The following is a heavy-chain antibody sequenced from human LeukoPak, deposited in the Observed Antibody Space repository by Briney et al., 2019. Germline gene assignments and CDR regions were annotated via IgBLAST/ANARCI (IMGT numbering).Heavy chain of an antibody. CDR1: GDTLTELS. J-gene: IGHJ4*02. Sequence: GASVKVSCKVSGDTLTELSMHWVRQAPGKGLEWMGGFDPEDGKTMYAQKFQDRVTMTEDTSTDTAYMDLSGLRPEDTAVYYCAADVTTSYSSTWYARNWGQGTLVTVSS. CDR3: AADVTTSYSSTWYARN. V-gene: IGHV1-24*01. D-gene: IGHD6-13*01. CDR2: FDPEDGKT.